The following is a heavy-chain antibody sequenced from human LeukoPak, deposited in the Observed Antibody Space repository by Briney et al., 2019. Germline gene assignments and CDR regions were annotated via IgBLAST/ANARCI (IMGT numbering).Heavy chain of an antibody. J-gene: IGHJ3*02. Sequence: AGGSLTLSCAASGFTASSYHMSWVRQAPGKGLEWVSVIYSDDRTYYAESVKGRFTISRHTSQKTLFLQMNSLRAEDTAVYYCAREVMAKRRAFDIWGQGTVVTVSS. V-gene: IGHV3-53*04. CDR3: AREVMAKRRAFDI. CDR2: IYSDDRT. D-gene: IGHD5-24*01. CDR1: GFTASSYH.